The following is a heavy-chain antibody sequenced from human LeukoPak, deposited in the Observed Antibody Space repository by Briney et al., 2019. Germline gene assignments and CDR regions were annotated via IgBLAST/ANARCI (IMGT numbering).Heavy chain of an antibody. V-gene: IGHV3-48*03. CDR3: AKGPSVVVVTATSPTPYYFDY. D-gene: IGHD2-21*02. Sequence: PGGSLRLSCAASGFTFGSYEMNWVRQAPGKGLEWVSYISSSGSTIYYADSVKGRFTISRDNSKNTLYLQMNSLRAEDTAVYYCAKGPSVVVVTATSPTPYYFDYWGQGTLVTVSS. CDR1: GFTFGSYE. J-gene: IGHJ4*02. CDR2: ISSSGSTI.